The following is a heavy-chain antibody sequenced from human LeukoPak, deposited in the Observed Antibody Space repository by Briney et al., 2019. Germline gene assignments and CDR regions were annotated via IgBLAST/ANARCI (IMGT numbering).Heavy chain of an antibody. CDR3: ARDLLGAHVSSTFDY. Sequence: PGGSLRLSCAASGFTFSSYWMSWVRQAPGKGLEWVANIKQDGSEKYYVDSVKGRFTISRDNAKNSLYLQTNSLRAEDTAVYYCARDLLGAHVSSTFDYWGQGTLVTVSS. V-gene: IGHV3-7*01. D-gene: IGHD2-15*01. CDR1: GFTFSSYW. CDR2: IKQDGSEK. J-gene: IGHJ4*02.